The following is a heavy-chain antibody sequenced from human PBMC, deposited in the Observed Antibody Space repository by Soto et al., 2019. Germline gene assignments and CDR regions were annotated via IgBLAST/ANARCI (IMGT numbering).Heavy chain of an antibody. V-gene: IGHV3-7*03. CDR3: ARYFRGSGRYFFDY. Sequence: GGSLRLSCVASGFTFISSFMGWVRQAPGKGLEWVANINQDGGGTYYVDSVEGRFTISRDDAKDSLYLQMNSLRGEDTAVYYCARYFRGSGRYFFDYWGQGTLVTVSS. J-gene: IGHJ4*02. D-gene: IGHD6-19*01. CDR1: GFTFISSF. CDR2: INQDGGGT.